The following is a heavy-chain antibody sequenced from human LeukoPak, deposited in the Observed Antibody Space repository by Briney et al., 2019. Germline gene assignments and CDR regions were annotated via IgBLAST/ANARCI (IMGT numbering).Heavy chain of an antibody. CDR2: ISSTSPRAI. CDR3: AGHARGSYLVY. V-gene: IGHV3-11*01. Sequence: GGSLRLSCAASGFTFSDYYMSWIRQAPGKGLEWVSLISSTSPRAISYGDSVKGRFTTSRDDAKDSLFLQMNNLRVEDTAMYYCAGHARGSYLVYWGQGILVTVSS. J-gene: IGHJ4*02. CDR1: GFTFSDYY. D-gene: IGHD6-6*01.